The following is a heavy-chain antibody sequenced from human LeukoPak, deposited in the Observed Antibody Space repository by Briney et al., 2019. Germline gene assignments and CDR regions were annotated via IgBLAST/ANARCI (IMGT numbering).Heavy chain of an antibody. V-gene: IGHV4-30-4*08. Sequence: SETLSLTCTVSGGSISSGGYYWSWIRQHPGKGLEWIGCIYYSGSTYYNPSLKSRVTISVDTSKNQFSLKLSSVTAADTAVYYCARGDYYGSGKKVDYWGQGTLVTVSS. CDR2: IYYSGST. J-gene: IGHJ4*02. CDR1: GGSISSGGYY. D-gene: IGHD3-10*01. CDR3: ARGDYYGSGKKVDY.